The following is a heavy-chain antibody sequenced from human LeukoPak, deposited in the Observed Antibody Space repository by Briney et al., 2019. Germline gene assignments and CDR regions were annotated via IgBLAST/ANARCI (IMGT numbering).Heavy chain of an antibody. CDR3: AKPLYGGCDY. CDR1: GFSFSTYA. V-gene: IGHV3-23*01. J-gene: IGHJ4*02. Sequence: GGSLRLSCAASGFSFSTYAMSWVRQAPGKGLEWVSGVNGNGGSTSYADSVKGRFTIFRDNSKNTVYLQMNSLRVEDTAVYYCAKPLYGGCDYWGQGTVVTVSS. D-gene: IGHD3-16*02. CDR2: VNGNGGST.